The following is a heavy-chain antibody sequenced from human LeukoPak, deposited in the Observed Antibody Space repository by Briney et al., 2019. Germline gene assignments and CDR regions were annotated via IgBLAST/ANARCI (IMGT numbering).Heavy chain of an antibody. CDR3: AKIVSATGTAY. V-gene: IGHV3-23*01. CDR2: IVGSGGGT. CDR1: GFTFSSYA. D-gene: IGHD6-13*01. J-gene: IGHJ4*02. Sequence: QAGGSLRLSCAASGFTFSSYAMSWVRQAPGKGLEWVSTIVGSGGGTYYADSVKGRFTISRDNSKNTLYLQMNSLRAEDTAIYYCAKIVSATGTAYWGQGTLVTVSS.